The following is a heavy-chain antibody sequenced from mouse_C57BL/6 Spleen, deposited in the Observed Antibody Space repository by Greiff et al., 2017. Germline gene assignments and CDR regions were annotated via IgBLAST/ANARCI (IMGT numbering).Heavy chain of an antibody. CDR3: ARSGTTGAWFAY. CDR2: ISSGSSTI. V-gene: IGHV5-17*01. D-gene: IGHD1-1*01. CDR1: GFTFSDYG. J-gene: IGHJ3*01. Sequence: DVMLVESGGGLVKPGGSLKLSCAASGFTFSDYGMHWVRQAPEKGLEWVAYISSGSSTIYYADTVKGRFTISRDNAKNTLFLQMTSLRSEDTAMYYCARSGTTGAWFAYWGQGTLVTVSA.